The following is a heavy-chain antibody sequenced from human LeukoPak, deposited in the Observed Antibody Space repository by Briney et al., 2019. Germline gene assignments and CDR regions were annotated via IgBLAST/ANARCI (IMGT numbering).Heavy chain of an antibody. Sequence: PGGSLRLSCAASGFIVSSNSMSWVRQAPGKGLEWLSVIYSGGSTYYADSVKGRFTISRDTSKNTLYLQMNSLRAEDTAVYYCAREWNGDYGYHGMDVWGQGTTVTVSS. CDR2: IYSGGST. J-gene: IGHJ6*02. D-gene: IGHD1-1*01. CDR3: AREWNGDYGYHGMDV. CDR1: GFIVSSNS. V-gene: IGHV3-66*01.